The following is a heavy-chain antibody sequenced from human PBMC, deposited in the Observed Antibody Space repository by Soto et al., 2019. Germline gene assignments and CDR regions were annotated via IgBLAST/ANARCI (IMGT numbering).Heavy chain of an antibody. Sequence: SVKVSCKASGGTFSSYAISWVRQAPGQGLEWMGGIIPIFGTANYAQKFQGRATITADKSTSTAYMELSSLRSEDTAVYYCAIGALEGYFDYWGQGTLVTVSS. V-gene: IGHV1-69*06. J-gene: IGHJ4*02. CDR2: IIPIFGTA. CDR3: AIGALEGYFDY. D-gene: IGHD3-3*01. CDR1: GGTFSSYA.